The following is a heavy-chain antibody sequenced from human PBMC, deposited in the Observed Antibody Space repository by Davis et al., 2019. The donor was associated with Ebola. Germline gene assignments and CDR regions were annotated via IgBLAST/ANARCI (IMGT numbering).Heavy chain of an antibody. Sequence: GESLKISCAASGFTFSSYGMHWVRQAPGKGLEWVAFIRYDGSNKYYADSAKGRFTISRDNSKNTLYLQMNSLRAEDTAVYYCAKTPLRFLEWLLFDNWGQGTLVTVSS. CDR2: IRYDGSNK. V-gene: IGHV3-30*02. CDR3: AKTPLRFLEWLLFDN. D-gene: IGHD3-3*01. CDR1: GFTFSSYG. J-gene: IGHJ5*02.